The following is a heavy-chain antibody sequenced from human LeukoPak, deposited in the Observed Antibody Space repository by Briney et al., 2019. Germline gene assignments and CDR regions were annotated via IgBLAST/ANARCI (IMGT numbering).Heavy chain of an antibody. V-gene: IGHV3-23*01. J-gene: IGHJ4*02. CDR1: GFTFSSYA. D-gene: IGHD6-19*01. Sequence: GGSLRLSCAASGFTFSSYAMSWVRQAPGRGLEWVAGISYSGGSTFYADSVKGRFTISRDNSKNTLYLQMNSLRAEDTAVYYCAREGSGWYPDYWGQGTLVTVSS. CDR2: ISYSGGST. CDR3: AREGSGWYPDY.